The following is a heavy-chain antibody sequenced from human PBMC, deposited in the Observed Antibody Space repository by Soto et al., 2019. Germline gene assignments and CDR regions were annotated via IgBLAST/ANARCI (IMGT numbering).Heavy chain of an antibody. CDR3: AREMYYDILTGYHTLGYYYGMDV. CDR1: GYTFTSYA. V-gene: IGHV1-3*01. CDR2: INAGNGNT. D-gene: IGHD3-9*01. J-gene: IGHJ6*02. Sequence: ASVKVSCKASGYTFTSYAMHWVRQAPGQRLEWMGWINAGNGNTKYSQKIQGRVTITRDTSASTVYMELISLRSEDTAVYYCAREMYYDILTGYHTLGYYYGMDVWGQGTTVTVSS.